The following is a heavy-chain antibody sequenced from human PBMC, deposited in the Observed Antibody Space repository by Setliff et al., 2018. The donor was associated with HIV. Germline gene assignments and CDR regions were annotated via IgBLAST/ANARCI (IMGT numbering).Heavy chain of an antibody. D-gene: IGHD3-3*01. J-gene: IGHJ4*02. CDR1: GGSICSSSYY. CDR2: IYYSGST. Sequence: KPSETLSLTCTVSGGSICSSSYYWGWIRQPPGKGLEWIGSIYYSGSTYYNPSLKSRVTISVDTSKNQFSLNLSSVTVADTAVYYCARHISDFWSNYQTPFDYWGQGTLVTVSS. CDR3: ARHISDFWSNYQTPFDY. V-gene: IGHV4-39*01.